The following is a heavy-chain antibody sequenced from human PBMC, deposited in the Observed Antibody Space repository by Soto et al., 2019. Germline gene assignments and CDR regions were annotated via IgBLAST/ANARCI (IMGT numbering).Heavy chain of an antibody. Sequence: EVQLVESGGGLVQPGGSLRLSCVVSGFPLSSYWMSWVHQAPGKGLEWVANTKQDGSEKYYVDSVKGRFTISRDNAKNSLYLQMNSLRAEDSAVYYCARKRDWVDYWGQGTLVTVSS. CDR2: TKQDGSEK. V-gene: IGHV3-7*01. CDR3: ARKRDWVDY. CDR1: GFPLSSYW. D-gene: IGHD2-21*01. J-gene: IGHJ4*02.